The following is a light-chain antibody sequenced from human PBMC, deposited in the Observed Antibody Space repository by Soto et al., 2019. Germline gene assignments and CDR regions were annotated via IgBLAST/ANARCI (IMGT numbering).Light chain of an antibody. Sequence: EIVLTQSPGTLSLSPGERATLSCRASQSVDNNYLAWFQQKPGQAPRFLIDDASRRATGIPDRFSGSGSGTDFTLTISRLEREDFAVYYCQQCATSPLTFGGGTKVEIK. CDR3: QQCATSPLT. CDR1: QSVDNNY. CDR2: DAS. J-gene: IGKJ4*01. V-gene: IGKV3-20*01.